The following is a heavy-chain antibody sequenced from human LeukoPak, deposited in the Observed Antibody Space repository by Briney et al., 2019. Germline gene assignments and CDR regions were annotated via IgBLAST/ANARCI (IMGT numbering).Heavy chain of an antibody. CDR1: GFTFSNYG. J-gene: IGHJ3*02. V-gene: IGHV3-21*06. Sequence: GGSLRLSCAASGFTFSNYGMNWVRQAPGKGLEWVSFTDTSGRYVYYGDSVKGRFTISRDNAKNLLFLQMNGLKAEDTALYYCARGRSITLLRGVAMSDGFDIWGQGAMVAVSS. CDR3: ARGRSITLLRGVAMSDGFDI. CDR2: TDTSGRYV. D-gene: IGHD3-10*01.